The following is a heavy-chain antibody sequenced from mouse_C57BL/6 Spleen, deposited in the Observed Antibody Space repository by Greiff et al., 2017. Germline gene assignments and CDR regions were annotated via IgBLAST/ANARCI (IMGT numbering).Heavy chain of an antibody. V-gene: IGHV5-17*01. J-gene: IGHJ2*01. D-gene: IGHD2-4*01. CDR3: AIYYDYDGDYFDY. CDR2: ISSGSSTI. CDR1: GFTFSDYG. Sequence: DVKLVESGGGLVKPGGSLKLSCAASGFTFSDYGMPWVRQAPEKGLAWVAYISSGSSTIYYADTVKGRFTISRDTAKNPLFLQMTSLRSEDTAMYYCAIYYDYDGDYFDYWGQGTTLTVSS.